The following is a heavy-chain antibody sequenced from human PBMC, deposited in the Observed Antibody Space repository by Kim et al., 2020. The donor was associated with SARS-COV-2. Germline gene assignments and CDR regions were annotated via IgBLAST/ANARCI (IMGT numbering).Heavy chain of an antibody. Sequence: GWSLRLSCAGSGFTFSGYAMTWVRQAPGKGLEHVATISRHGADIFLADSVKGRFTISRDNSKSTLFLQMDSLRAEDTAVYHCAKRQGSPISYWYFDIWGR. V-gene: IGHV3-23*01. CDR3: AKRQGSPISYWYFDI. CDR1: GFTFSGYA. J-gene: IGHJ2*01. CDR2: ISRHGADI. D-gene: IGHD3-3*02.